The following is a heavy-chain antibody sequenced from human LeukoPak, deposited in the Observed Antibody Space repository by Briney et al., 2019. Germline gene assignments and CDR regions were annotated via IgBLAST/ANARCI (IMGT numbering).Heavy chain of an antibody. Sequence: ASVKVSCTASGYTFTSYDINWVRQATGQGLGWMGWMNPNSGNTGYAQKFQGRVTMTRNTSISTAYMELSSLRSEDTAVYYCARGQGVRATRLRWFDPWGQGTLVTVSS. J-gene: IGHJ5*02. CDR1: GYTFTSYD. CDR3: ARGQGVRATRLRWFDP. V-gene: IGHV1-8*01. CDR2: MNPNSGNT. D-gene: IGHD1-26*01.